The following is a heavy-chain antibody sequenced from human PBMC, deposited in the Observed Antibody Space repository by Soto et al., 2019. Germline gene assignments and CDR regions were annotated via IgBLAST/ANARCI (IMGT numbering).Heavy chain of an antibody. J-gene: IGHJ4*02. CDR3: ARALAYDSRTTWYFDY. D-gene: IGHD3-22*01. Sequence: ASVKVSCKASGYTFTSYGISWVRQAPGQGLEWMGWISAYNGNTNYAQKLQGRVTMTTDTSTSTAYMELRSLRSDDTAVYYCARALAYDSRTTWYFDYWGQGTLVTVSS. CDR2: ISAYNGNT. V-gene: IGHV1-18*04. CDR1: GYTFTSYG.